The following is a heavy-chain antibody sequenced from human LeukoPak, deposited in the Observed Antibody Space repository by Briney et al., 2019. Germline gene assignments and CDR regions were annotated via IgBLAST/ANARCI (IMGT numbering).Heavy chain of an antibody. CDR2: INHSGST. Sequence: SETLSLTCAVYGGSFSGYYWSWIRQPPGKGLEWIGEINHSGSTNYNPSLKSRVTISVDTSKNQFSLKLSSVTAADTAVYYCARVPSIHYYYYGMDVWGQGTTVTVSS. CDR1: GGSFSGYY. J-gene: IGHJ6*02. D-gene: IGHD2-2*02. V-gene: IGHV4-34*01. CDR3: ARVPSIHYYYYGMDV.